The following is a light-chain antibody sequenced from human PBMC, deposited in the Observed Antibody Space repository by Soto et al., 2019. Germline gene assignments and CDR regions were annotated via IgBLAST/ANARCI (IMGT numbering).Light chain of an antibody. CDR2: GAS. J-gene: IGKJ4*01. Sequence: EIVLTQSPGTLSLSPGERATLSCRASQSVSNTYLAWYQQKPGQAPRLLISGASSRATGIPDRFSGSGSGTDFSLTISRLAPEDFAVYYCQQHGTSPELTFGGGTRVEIK. V-gene: IGKV3-20*01. CDR1: QSVSNTY. CDR3: QQHGTSPELT.